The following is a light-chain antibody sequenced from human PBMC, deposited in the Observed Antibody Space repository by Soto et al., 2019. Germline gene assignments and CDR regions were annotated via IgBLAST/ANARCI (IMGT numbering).Light chain of an antibody. CDR1: QTISSW. V-gene: IGKV1-5*03. CDR2: KAS. J-gene: IGKJ1*01. Sequence: DIQMTQSPSTLSGSVGDRVTITCRASQTISSWLAWYQQKPGKAPKLLIYKASTLKSGVPSRFSGSGSGTEFTLTISSLQPEDVATYYCQKYNSALRTFGQGTKVDIK. CDR3: QKYNSALRT.